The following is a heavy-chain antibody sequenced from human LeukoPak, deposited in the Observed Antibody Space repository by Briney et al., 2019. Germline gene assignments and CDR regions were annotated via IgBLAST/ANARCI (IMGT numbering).Heavy chain of an antibody. D-gene: IGHD2-21*02. V-gene: IGHV1-69*13. CDR3: AREGGMGGGDCPFDY. Sequence: SVKVSCKASGGTVSSYAISWVRQAPGQGRERVGGIIPIFGTANYAQKFQGRVTITADESTSKAYMELSSLRSEDTAVYYCAREGGMGGGDCPFDYWGQGTLVTVSS. CDR1: GGTVSSYA. CDR2: IIPIFGTA. J-gene: IGHJ4*02.